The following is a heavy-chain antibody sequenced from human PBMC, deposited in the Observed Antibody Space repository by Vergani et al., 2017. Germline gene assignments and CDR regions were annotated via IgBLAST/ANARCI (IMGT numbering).Heavy chain of an antibody. CDR1: GGSISSSSYY. CDR3: ATTPGLELGEY. V-gene: IGHV4-39*01. CDR2: INYSGST. J-gene: IGHJ4*02. D-gene: IGHD1-7*01. Sequence: QLQLQESGPGLVKPSETLSLTCTVSGGSISSSSYYWGWIRQPPGKGLERIGIINYSGSTYYTPSLKIRVTISVDTSKNQFSLKLSSVTAADTAVYYCATTPGLELGEYWGQGTLVTGSS.